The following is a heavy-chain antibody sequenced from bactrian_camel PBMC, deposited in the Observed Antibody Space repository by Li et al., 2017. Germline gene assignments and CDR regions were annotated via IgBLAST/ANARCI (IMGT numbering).Heavy chain of an antibody. CDR1: GDGGGYSSSA. CDR2: IESDGST. J-gene: IGHJ4*01. D-gene: IGHD2*01. Sequence: SGGGSVQAGGSLTLSCAVSGDGGGYSSSAMGWFRQAPGKERQGVAGIESDGSTSYADSVKGRFTISQEKSNNTVFLTMNSAKPEDTAMYYCAAVTFCRGSYCCRLDDLNKFNYWARGTQVTVS. V-gene: IGHV3S53*01. CDR3: AAVTFCRGSYCCRLDDLNKFNY.